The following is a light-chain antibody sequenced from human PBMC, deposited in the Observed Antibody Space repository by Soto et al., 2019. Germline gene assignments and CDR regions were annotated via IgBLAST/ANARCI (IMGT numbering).Light chain of an antibody. CDR1: QNVSSSY. Sequence: EIVLTQSPGTLSLSPGERATLSCRASQNVSSSYLAWYQQKPGQAPRLLIYGASSRATGIPDRFSGSGSGTDFTLTISRLEPEDFAVYYCQHYGSSGLTFGGGTKVEIK. V-gene: IGKV3-20*01. CDR3: QHYGSSGLT. J-gene: IGKJ4*01. CDR2: GAS.